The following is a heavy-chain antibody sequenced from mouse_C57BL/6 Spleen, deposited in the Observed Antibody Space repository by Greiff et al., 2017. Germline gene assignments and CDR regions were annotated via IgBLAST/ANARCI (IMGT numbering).Heavy chain of an antibody. CDR2: IDPETGGT. V-gene: IGHV1-15*01. Sequence: VKLVESGAELVRPGASVTLSCKASGYTFTDYEMHWVKQTPVHGLEWIGAIDPETGGTAYNQKFKGKAILTADKSSSTAYMELRSLTSEDSAVYYCTRRGPDYWGQGTTLTVSS. CDR3: TRRGPDY. J-gene: IGHJ2*01. CDR1: GYTFTDYE.